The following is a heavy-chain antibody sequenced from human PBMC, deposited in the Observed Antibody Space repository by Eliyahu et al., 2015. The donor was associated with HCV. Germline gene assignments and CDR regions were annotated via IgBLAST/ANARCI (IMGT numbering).Heavy chain of an antibody. D-gene: IGHD6-13*01. V-gene: IGHV3-15*01. CDR3: TTAAGQQMGPRAYLFYAMDV. Sequence: EVQLVESGGGLVEPGGSLRLSCAASDFTFSNXWXXXVRQTPGKGLXWIGRIKRKSDGGTIDYAAPVTGRFSISRDDSRNTLYLQMNSLKTEDTGVYYCTTAAGQQMGPRAYLFYAMDVWGEGTTVTVSS. CDR1: DFTFSNXW. CDR2: IKRKSDGGTI. J-gene: IGHJ6*04.